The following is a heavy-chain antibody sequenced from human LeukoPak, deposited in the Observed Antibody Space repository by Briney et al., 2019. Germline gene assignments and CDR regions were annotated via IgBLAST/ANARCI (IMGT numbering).Heavy chain of an antibody. CDR3: ARDGSSSPYYFDY. CDR1: GYTFTGYY. J-gene: IGHJ4*02. V-gene: IGHV1-2*06. Sequence: ASVKVSCKASGYTFTGYYMHWVRQAPGQGLECMGRINPNSGGTNYAQKFQGRVTMTRDTSISTAYMELSRLRSDDTAVYYCARDGSSSPYYFDYWGQGTLVTVSS. CDR2: INPNSGGT. D-gene: IGHD6-6*01.